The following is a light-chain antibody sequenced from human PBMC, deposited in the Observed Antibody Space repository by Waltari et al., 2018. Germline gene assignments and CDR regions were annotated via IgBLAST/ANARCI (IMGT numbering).Light chain of an antibody. J-gene: IGKJ1*01. CDR3: QQYNSYPWT. CDR2: KSS. CDR1: QSISSW. Sequence: DIQMTQSPSTLSASVGDRVTITCRASQSISSWLAWYQQKPGKAPKLLIYKSSSLESGVPSRLSGSGSWTEFTLTISSLQPDDFATYYCQQYNSYPWTFGQGTKVEIK. V-gene: IGKV1-5*03.